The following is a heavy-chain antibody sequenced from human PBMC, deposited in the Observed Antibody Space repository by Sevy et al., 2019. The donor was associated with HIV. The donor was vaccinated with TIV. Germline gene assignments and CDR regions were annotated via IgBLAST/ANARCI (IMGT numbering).Heavy chain of an antibody. J-gene: IGHJ5*02. CDR1: GGSISAYY. D-gene: IGHD5-12*01. CDR3: ARALPVRSGDDSLNWFDP. V-gene: IGHV4-59*01. Sequence: SETLSLTCTVSGGSISAYYWSWIRQPPGKGLEYLRYIYYTGSTNYNPSLKSRVTISVDTSKNQFSLKLSSVTAADTAVYYCARALPVRSGDDSLNWFDPWGQGTLVTVSS. CDR2: IYYTGST.